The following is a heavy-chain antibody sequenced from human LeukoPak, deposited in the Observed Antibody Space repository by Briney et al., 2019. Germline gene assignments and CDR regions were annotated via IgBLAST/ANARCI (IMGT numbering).Heavy chain of an antibody. CDR2: IYYSGST. CDR1: GGSISSYY. Sequence: SETLSLTCTVSGGSISSYYWSWIRQPPGRGLEWIGYIYYSGSTNYNPSLKSRVTISVDTSKNQFSLKLSSVTAADTAVYYCASRPDLDDPIDYWGQGTLVTVSS. J-gene: IGHJ4*02. V-gene: IGHV4-59*01. CDR3: ASRPDLDDPIDY.